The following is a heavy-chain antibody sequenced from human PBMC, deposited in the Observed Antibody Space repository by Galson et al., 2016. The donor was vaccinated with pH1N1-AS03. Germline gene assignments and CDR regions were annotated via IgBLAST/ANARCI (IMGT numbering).Heavy chain of an antibody. CDR2: ISTSGTTI. CDR1: GFSFSDYS. CDR3: ARGWRENSFDM. V-gene: IGHV3-11*04. J-gene: IGHJ3*02. Sequence: LRLSCAASGFSFSDYSMGWVRQTPGRGLEWLSFISTSGTTIYYADSVKGRFTISRDNARNSLYLQMNSLRAEDTAVYYCARGWRENSFDMWGQGTMVTVSS. D-gene: IGHD2/OR15-2a*01.